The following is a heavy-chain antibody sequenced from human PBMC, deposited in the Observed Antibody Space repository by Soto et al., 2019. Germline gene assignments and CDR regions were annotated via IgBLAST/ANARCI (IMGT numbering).Heavy chain of an antibody. CDR1: GGSISSDY. CDR3: ARGVDSWSGYLF. V-gene: IGHV4-59*01. J-gene: IGHJ4*02. Sequence: SETLSLTCTVSGGSISSDYWNWIRQPPGKGLEWIGHIYYSGSTIYNPSLRSRVTISLDTSKNQFSLKVTSVTVADTAVYFCARGVDSWSGYLFWGQGTPVTVSS. CDR2: IYYSGST. D-gene: IGHD3-3*01.